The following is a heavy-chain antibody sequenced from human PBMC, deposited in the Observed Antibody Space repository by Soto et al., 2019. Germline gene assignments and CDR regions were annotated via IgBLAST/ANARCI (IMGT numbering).Heavy chain of an antibody. V-gene: IGHV1-2*02. D-gene: IGHD4-4*01. CDR2: TNPNSVGT. CDR3: ARAVRRGFDF. CDR1: GDTFTVYY. J-gene: IGHJ4*02. Sequence: ASVKVCCKASGDTFTVYYMHWVRQAPGQGLEWMGWTNPNSVGTNYAQNFQGRVSMNRDTAISIGYMERSRLRPVDPAVKYGARAVRRGFDFWAQGALVTGFS.